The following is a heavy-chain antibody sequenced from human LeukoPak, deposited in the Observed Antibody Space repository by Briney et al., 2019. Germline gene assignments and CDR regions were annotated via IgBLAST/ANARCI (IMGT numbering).Heavy chain of an antibody. V-gene: IGHV4-34*01. CDR2: INHSGST. D-gene: IGHD6-13*01. J-gene: IGHJ6*02. Sequence: SETLSLTCAVYGGSFSGYYWSWIRQPPGKGLEWIGEINHSGSTNYNPSLKSRVTISVDTSKNQFSLQLSSVTAADTAVYYCARVVRFYYYSGMDVWGQGTTVTVSS. CDR1: GGSFSGYY. CDR3: ARVVRFYYYSGMDV.